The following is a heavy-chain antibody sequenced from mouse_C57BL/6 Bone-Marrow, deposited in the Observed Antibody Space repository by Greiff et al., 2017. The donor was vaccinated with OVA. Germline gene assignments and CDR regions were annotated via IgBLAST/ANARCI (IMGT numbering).Heavy chain of an antibody. D-gene: IGHD2-4*01. J-gene: IGHJ4*01. CDR1: GYPFTSSW. CDR2: IYPGSGST. V-gene: IGHV1-55*01. Sequence: VQLQQPGAELVNPGASVKMSCTASGYPFTSSWITWVKQRPGQGLEWIGDIYPGSGSTNYNEKFKSKATLTVDTSSSTAYMQLSSLTSEDSAVYYCAREGSMIRDAMDYWGQGTSVTVSS. CDR3: AREGSMIRDAMDY.